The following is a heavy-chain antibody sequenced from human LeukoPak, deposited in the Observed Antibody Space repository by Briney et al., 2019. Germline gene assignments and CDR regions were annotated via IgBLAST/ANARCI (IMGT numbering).Heavy chain of an antibody. J-gene: IGHJ6*03. V-gene: IGHV3-23*01. Sequence: GGSLRLSCAASGFTFSSYGMSWVRQAPGKGLEWVSAISATGGTTYYTDSVKGRFTISRDNSKNTLYLQMNSLRAEDTAIYYCAKNGDRGAYCSGGSCYPYYYYYIDVWGKGTTVTISS. CDR3: AKNGDRGAYCSGGSCYPYYYYYIDV. D-gene: IGHD2-15*01. CDR2: ISATGGTT. CDR1: GFTFSSYG.